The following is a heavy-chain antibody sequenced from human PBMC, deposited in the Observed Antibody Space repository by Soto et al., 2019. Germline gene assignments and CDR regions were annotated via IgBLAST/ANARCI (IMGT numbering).Heavy chain of an antibody. J-gene: IGHJ4*02. V-gene: IGHV4-34*01. D-gene: IGHD1-26*01. CDR2: INHSGST. Sequence: QVQLQQWGAGLLKPSETLSLTCAVYGGSFSGYYWSWIRQPPGKGLEWIGEINHSGSTNYNPSLKSRVTISVETSKNQFSLKLSSVTAADTAVYYCARGRGSLGVGATPAGIYYFDYWGQGTLVTVSS. CDR1: GGSFSGYY. CDR3: ARGRGSLGVGATPAGIYYFDY.